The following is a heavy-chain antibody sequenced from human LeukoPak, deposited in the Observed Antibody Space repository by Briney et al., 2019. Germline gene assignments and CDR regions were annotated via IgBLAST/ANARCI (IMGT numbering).Heavy chain of an antibody. V-gene: IGHV4-39*01. CDR3: ARTPDYYDSSGPHTNAFDI. J-gene: IGHJ3*02. D-gene: IGHD3-22*01. Sequence: SETLSLTCTVSGGSISSSSYYWGWIRQPPGKGLEWIGSIYYSGSTYYNPSLKSRVTISVDTSKNQFSLKLSSVTAADTAVYYCARTPDYYDSSGPHTNAFDIWGQGTMVTVSS. CDR2: IYYSGST. CDR1: GGSISSSSYY.